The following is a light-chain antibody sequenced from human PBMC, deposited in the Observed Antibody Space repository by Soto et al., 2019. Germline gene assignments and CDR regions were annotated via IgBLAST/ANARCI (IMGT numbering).Light chain of an antibody. CDR1: SSNIGSNT. J-gene: IGLJ2*01. V-gene: IGLV1-44*01. CDR3: AAWDDSLNGLV. Sequence: QSVLIQPPSASGTPGQRVTISCSGSSSNIGSNTVNWYQQLPGTAPKLLISSNNQRPSGVPDRFSGSKSGTSASLAISGLQSEDEADYYCAAWDDSLNGLVFGGGTKLTVL. CDR2: SNN.